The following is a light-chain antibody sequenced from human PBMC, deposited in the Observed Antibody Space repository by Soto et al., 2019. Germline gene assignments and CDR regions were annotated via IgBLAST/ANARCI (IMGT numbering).Light chain of an antibody. V-gene: IGKV3-20*01. CDR1: QSVSSSY. J-gene: IGKJ5*01. Sequence: SPGTLSLSPGERATLSCRASQSVSSSYLAWYQQKPGQAPRLLIYGASSRATGIPDRFSGGGSGTDFTLTISRLEPEDFAVYYCQQYGSSLSTFGQGTRLEIK. CDR3: QQYGSSLST. CDR2: GAS.